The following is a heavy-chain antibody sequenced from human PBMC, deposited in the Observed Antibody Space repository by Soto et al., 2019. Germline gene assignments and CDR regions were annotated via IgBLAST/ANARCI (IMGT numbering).Heavy chain of an antibody. V-gene: IGHV3-23*01. D-gene: IGHD6-13*01. Sequence: GGSLRLSCAASGFTFSSYAMSWVRQTPGKGLEWVSTLSGSGGTTYYADSVKSQFTISRDNSKSTLYLQMNSLRAEDTAVYYCAKVSSSWYAGFFDLWGQGTLVTVSS. CDR1: GFTFSSYA. J-gene: IGHJ4*02. CDR2: LSGSGGTT. CDR3: AKVSSSWYAGFFDL.